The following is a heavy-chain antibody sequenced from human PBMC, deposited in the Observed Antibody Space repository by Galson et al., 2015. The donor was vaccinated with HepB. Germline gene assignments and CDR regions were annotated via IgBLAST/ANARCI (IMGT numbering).Heavy chain of an antibody. CDR2: IIPIFDIV. Sequence: SLKVSCKASGGTFSTYAISWVRQAPGQGLEWMGRIIPIFDIVNYAQNFQGRLTITADKSTRTAYMELKSLRPEDTAIYYCARVSILGWFGALDWGQGTLVTVS. J-gene: IGHJ4*02. CDR1: GGTFSTYA. CDR3: ARVSILGWFGALD. D-gene: IGHD3-10*01. V-gene: IGHV1-69*04.